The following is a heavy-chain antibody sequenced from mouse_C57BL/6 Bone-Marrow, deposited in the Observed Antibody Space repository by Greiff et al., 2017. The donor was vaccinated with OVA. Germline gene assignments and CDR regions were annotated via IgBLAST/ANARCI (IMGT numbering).Heavy chain of an antibody. CDR2: IDPNSGGT. Sequence: VQLQQPGAELVKPGASVTLSCKASGYTFTSYWMHWVKQRPGRGLEWIGRIDPNSGGTKYNEKFKSKATLTVDKPSSTAYMELGSQTSEDSAVYYCAMGSMDYWGQGTSLTVSS. J-gene: IGHJ4*01. V-gene: IGHV1-72*01. CDR3: AMGSMDY. CDR1: GYTFTSYW.